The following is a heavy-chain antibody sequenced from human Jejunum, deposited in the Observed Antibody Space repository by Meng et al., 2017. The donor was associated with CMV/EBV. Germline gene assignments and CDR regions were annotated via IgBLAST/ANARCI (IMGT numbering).Heavy chain of an antibody. J-gene: IGHJ6*02. CDR2: ISGSGGST. CDR1: SSYA. CDR3: AKPRPLYGDYAYYYYGMDV. D-gene: IGHD4-17*01. Sequence: SSYARSWVRQAAGKGLEWVSAISGSGGSTYYADSVKGRFTISRDNSKNTLYLQMNSLRAEDTAVYYCAKPRPLYGDYAYYYYGMDVWGQGTTVTVSS. V-gene: IGHV3-23*01.